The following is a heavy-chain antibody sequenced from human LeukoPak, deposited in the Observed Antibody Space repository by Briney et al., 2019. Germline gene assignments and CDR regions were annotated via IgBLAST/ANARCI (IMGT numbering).Heavy chain of an antibody. Sequence: GGSLRLSCAASGFNVSSNYMSWVRQAPGKGLEWVSVIYSGGSTYYADSVKGRFTISRDNSKNPLFLKMNSLTAEDTAVYYCAKDGGLWVSAHWGDSWGRGTLVTVSS. CDR3: AKDGGLWVSAHWGDS. D-gene: IGHD7-27*01. J-gene: IGHJ4*02. CDR2: IYSGGST. CDR1: GFNVSSNY. V-gene: IGHV3-53*01.